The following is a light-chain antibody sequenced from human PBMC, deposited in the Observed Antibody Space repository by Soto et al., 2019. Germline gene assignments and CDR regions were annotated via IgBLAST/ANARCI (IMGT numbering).Light chain of an antibody. CDR3: QQYDAWPLT. V-gene: IGKV1-39*01. CDR2: AAS. CDR1: QSIISY. Sequence: DIQMTQSPSSLSASVGDRVTITCRASQSIISYLNWYQQKPGKAPKLLIYAASSLQSGVPSRFSGSGSGTDFTLTINSLQSEDFAVYYCQQYDAWPLTFGGGTRLEIK. J-gene: IGKJ5*01.